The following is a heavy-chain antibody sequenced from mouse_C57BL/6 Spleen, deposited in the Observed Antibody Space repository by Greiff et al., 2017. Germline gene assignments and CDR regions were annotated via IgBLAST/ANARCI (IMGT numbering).Heavy chain of an antibody. J-gene: IGHJ3*01. V-gene: IGHV5-17*01. CDR3: ARPYGSSYGFAY. D-gene: IGHD1-1*01. CDR1: GFTFSDYG. Sequence: EVKLVEPGGGLVKPGGSLKLSCAASGFTFSDYGMHWVRQAPERGLEWVAYISSGSSTIYYADTVKGRFTISRDNAKNTLFLQMTRLRSEDTAMYYCARPYGSSYGFAYWGQGTLVTVSA. CDR2: ISSGSSTI.